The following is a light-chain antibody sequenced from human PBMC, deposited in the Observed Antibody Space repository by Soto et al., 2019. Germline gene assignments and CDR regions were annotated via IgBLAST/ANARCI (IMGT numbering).Light chain of an antibody. CDR3: QQYHKWPPLT. J-gene: IGKJ5*01. V-gene: IGKV3D-15*01. CDR2: GAP. Sequence: EIMMTQSPATLSVSPGESATLSCRASQTITSNLAWYQQKPGQAPRLLIYGAPTRATGIPARFSGSGSETEFTLTISSLQPEDFAVYYCQQYHKWPPLTFGQGTRLEIK. CDR1: QTITSN.